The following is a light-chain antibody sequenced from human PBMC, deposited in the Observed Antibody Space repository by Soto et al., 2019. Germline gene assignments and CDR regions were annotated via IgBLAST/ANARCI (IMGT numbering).Light chain of an antibody. CDR2: EVS. V-gene: IGLV2-8*01. J-gene: IGLJ2*01. CDR1: SSDVGGYNY. Sequence: QSALTQPPSASGSPGQSVTISCTGTSSDVGGYNYVSWYQQHPGKAPKLMIYEVSKRPSGVPDRFSGSKSGNTASLAVSGLQAEDEADYYCGSGVVFGGGTKVTVL. CDR3: GSGVV.